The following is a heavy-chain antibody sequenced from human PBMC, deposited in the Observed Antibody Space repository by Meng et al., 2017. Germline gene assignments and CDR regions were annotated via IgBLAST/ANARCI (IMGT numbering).Heavy chain of an antibody. CDR3: ARGVFDILTGYYAPAPHYGMDD. D-gene: IGHD3-9*01. CDR2: INPSGCST. J-gene: IGHJ6*02. CDR1: GYIFTGYY. Sequence: ASVKVSCKASGYIFTGYYMHWVRQAPGQGLEWMGIINPSGCSTSYAQKFQGRVTMTRDTSTSTVYMELSSLRSEDTAVYYWARGVFDILTGYYAPAPHYGMDDWGQGTTVTVSS. V-gene: IGHV1-46*01.